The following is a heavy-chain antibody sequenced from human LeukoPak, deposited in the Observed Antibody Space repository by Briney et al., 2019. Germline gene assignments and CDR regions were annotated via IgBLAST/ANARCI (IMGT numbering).Heavy chain of an antibody. CDR2: ISGSGTTT. D-gene: IGHD2-2*01. CDR3: AKCIVVVPAAMRGFDY. V-gene: IGHV3-23*01. Sequence: GGSLRLSCAASEFTFTSYAMGWVRQAPGKGLEWVSTISGSGTTTYYADSVKGRFTISRDNSKNTLYLQMNSLRAEDTAVYYCAKCIVVVPAAMRGFDYWGPGTLVTVSS. J-gene: IGHJ4*02. CDR1: EFTFTSYA.